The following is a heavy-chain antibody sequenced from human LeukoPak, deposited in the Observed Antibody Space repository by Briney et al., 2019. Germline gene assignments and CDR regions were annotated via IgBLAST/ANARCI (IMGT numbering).Heavy chain of an antibody. CDR1: GYTFTSYG. V-gene: IGHV1-18*04. D-gene: IGHD6-13*01. CDR3: ATAGIAAAGTLDY. CDR2: ISAYNGNT. Sequence: ASVKVSCXASGYTFTSYGISWVRQAPGQGLEWMGWISAYNGNTNYAQKFQGRVTMTEDTSTDTAYMELSSLRSEDTAVYYCATAGIAAAGTLDYWGQGTLVTVSS. J-gene: IGHJ4*02.